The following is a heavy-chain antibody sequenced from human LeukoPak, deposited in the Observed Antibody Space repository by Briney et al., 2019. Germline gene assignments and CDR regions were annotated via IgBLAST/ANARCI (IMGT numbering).Heavy chain of an antibody. CDR2: IYAGNSDT. CDR1: GYPFTTSW. J-gene: IGHJ4*02. V-gene: IGHV5-51*01. D-gene: IGHD5-24*01. Sequence: GESLRISFQGFGYPFTTSWIGWVRPLPGKGLEWMAIIYAGNSDTKYSPSFQGQVSISTDRSISTAYLQWSSLQASDTAIYYCAILNHPDGRVYWGQGTLVTVSS. CDR3: AILNHPDGRVY.